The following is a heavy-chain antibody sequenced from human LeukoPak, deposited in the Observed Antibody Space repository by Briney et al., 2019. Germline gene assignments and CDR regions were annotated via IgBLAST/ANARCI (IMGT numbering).Heavy chain of an antibody. J-gene: IGHJ3*02. CDR1: GYSISSGYY. CDR2: IYHSGST. CDR3: ARPRHYYDSSGYQAGDAFDI. V-gene: IGHV4-38-2*02. Sequence: PSETLSLTCTVSGYSISSGYYWGWIRQPPGKGLEWIGSIYHSGSTYYNPSLKSRVTISVDTSKNQFSLKLSSVTAADTAVYYCARPRHYYDSSGYQAGDAFDIWGQGTMVTVSS. D-gene: IGHD3-22*01.